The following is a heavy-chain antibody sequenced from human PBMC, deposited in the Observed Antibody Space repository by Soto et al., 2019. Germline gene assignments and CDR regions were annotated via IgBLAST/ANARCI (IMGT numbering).Heavy chain of an antibody. Sequence: PGGSLRLSCAASGFTFDDYAMHWVRQAPGKGLEWVSGISWNSGNIDYADSVKGRFTISRDNAKNSLYLQMNSLRAEDTALYYCAKDMSGGYYYGMDVWGQGTKVTVSS. CDR1: GFTFDDYA. CDR3: AKDMSGGYYYGMDV. V-gene: IGHV3-9*01. CDR2: ISWNSGNI. J-gene: IGHJ6*02.